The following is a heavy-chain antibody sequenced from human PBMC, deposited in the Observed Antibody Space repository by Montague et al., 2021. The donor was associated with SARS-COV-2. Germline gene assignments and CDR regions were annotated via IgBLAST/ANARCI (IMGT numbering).Heavy chain of an antibody. CDR3: ARGIAAHEFYYYGMDV. V-gene: IGHV4-59*01. Sequence: SETLSLTCTVSGGSISSYYWSWIRQSPGKGLEWIGYIYYSGSTNYNPSLKSRVTISVDTSKNQFSLKLSSVTAADTAVYYCARGIAAHEFYYYGMDVWGQGTTVTVSS. CDR1: GGSISSYY. CDR2: IYYSGST. D-gene: IGHD6-25*01. J-gene: IGHJ6*02.